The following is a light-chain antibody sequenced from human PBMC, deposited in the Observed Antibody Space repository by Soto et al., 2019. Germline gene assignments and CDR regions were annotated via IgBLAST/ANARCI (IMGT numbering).Light chain of an antibody. CDR2: QAS. J-gene: IGKJ2*01. CDR3: QQTNSYLYK. Sequence: DIQMTQSPSTLSASVGDRVTITCRASQSISSWLAWYQQKPGKAPTLLIYQASSLESGVPSRFSGSGSGTEVTRTISSLQPDDFATDYCQQTNSYLYKFGQGTKLEIK. CDR1: QSISSW. V-gene: IGKV1-5*03.